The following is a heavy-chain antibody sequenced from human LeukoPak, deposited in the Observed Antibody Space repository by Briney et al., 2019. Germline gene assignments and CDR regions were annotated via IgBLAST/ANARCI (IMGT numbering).Heavy chain of an antibody. Sequence: GGSLRLSCAASGFTFDDYAMHWVRQAPGKGLEWVSGISWNSGSIGYADSVKGRFTISRDNAKNSLYPQMNSLRAEDTALYYCAKGGWLLTTYFDYWGQGTLVTVSS. CDR1: GFTFDDYA. V-gene: IGHV3-9*01. J-gene: IGHJ4*02. CDR3: AKGGWLLTTYFDY. D-gene: IGHD5-12*01. CDR2: ISWNSGSI.